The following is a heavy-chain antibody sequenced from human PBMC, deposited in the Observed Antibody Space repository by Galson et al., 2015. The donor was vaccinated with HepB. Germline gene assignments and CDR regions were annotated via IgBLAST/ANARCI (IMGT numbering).Heavy chain of an antibody. J-gene: IGHJ4*02. CDR3: ARVPFSGSYYLCYFDY. Sequence: SLRLSCAASGFTFSSYWMSWVRHAPGKGLEWVANIKQDGSEKYYVDSVKGRFTISRDNAKNSLYLQMNSLRAEDTAVYYCARVPFSGSYYLCYFDYWGQGTLVTVSS. CDR2: IKQDGSEK. D-gene: IGHD3-10*01. CDR1: GFTFSSYW. V-gene: IGHV3-7*03.